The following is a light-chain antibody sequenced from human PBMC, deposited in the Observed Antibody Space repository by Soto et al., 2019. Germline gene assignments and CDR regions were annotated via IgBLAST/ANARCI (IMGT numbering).Light chain of an antibody. J-gene: IGKJ4*01. CDR1: QGIGND. V-gene: IGKV1-6*01. CDR3: LQDYRYLT. CDR2: AAS. Sequence: AIQMTQSPSSLSASVGERVTITCRASQGIGNDLAWYQQKPGKAPKLLIYAASSLQSGVPSRFSGSGAGTDFTLTISSLQPEDFATYYCLQDYRYLTFGGGTKVELK.